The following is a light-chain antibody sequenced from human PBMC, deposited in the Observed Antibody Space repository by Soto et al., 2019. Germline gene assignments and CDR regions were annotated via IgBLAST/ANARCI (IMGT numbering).Light chain of an antibody. CDR3: QQSYSTPYT. CDR2: AAS. V-gene: IGKV1-39*01. CDR1: QSIRSY. Sequence: DIQMTQSPSSLSASVGDRVTITCRASQSIRSYLNWYQQKPGKAPNLLIYAASSLQSGVPSRFSGSASGTDVTLTISSLQPEDCATYYCQQSYSTPYTFGQGTKLDIK. J-gene: IGKJ2*01.